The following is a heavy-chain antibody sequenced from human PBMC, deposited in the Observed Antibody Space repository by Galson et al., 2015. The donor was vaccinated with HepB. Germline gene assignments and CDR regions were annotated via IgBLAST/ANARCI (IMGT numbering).Heavy chain of an antibody. CDR3: ASRNTVTTSFDY. D-gene: IGHD4-17*01. J-gene: IGHJ4*02. CDR2: IYSGGST. CDR1: GFTVSSNY. Sequence: SLRLSCAASGFTVSSNYMSWVRQAPGKGLEWVSVIYSGGSTYYADSVKGRFTISRDNSKNTLYLQMNSLRAEDTAVYYCASRNTVTTSFDYWGQGTLVTVSS. V-gene: IGHV3-53*01.